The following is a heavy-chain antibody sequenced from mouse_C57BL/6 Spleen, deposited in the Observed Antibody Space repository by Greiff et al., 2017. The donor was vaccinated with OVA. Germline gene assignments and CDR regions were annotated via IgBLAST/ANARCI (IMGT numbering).Heavy chain of an antibody. CDR1: GYAFSSSW. J-gene: IGHJ1*03. Sequence: VQGVESGPELVKPGASVKISCKASGYAFSSSWMNWVKQRPGKGLEWIGRIYPGDGDTNYNGKFKGKATLTADKSSSTAYMQLSSLTSEDSAVYFCARYSTVDGGYFDVWGTGTTVTVSS. CDR2: IYPGDGDT. CDR3: ARYSTVDGGYFDV. V-gene: IGHV1-82*01. D-gene: IGHD1-1*01.